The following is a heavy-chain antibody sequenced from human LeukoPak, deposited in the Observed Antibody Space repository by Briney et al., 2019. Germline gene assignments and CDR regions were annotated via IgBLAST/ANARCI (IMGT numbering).Heavy chain of an antibody. D-gene: IGHD3-22*01. CDR2: ISGGGEST. J-gene: IGHJ4*02. CDR3: ARDPPYYDGSGYYYDY. Sequence: PGGSLRLSCAASGFTFSSYEMNWVRHAPGRGLEWVSHISGGGESTVYPDAVKGRFTISRDNAKNSLYLQLNSLRAEDTAVYYCARDPPYYDGSGYYYDYWGQGTLVTVSS. V-gene: IGHV3-48*03. CDR1: GFTFSSYE.